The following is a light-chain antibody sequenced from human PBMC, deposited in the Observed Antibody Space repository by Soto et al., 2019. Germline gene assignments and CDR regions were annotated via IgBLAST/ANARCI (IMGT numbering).Light chain of an antibody. CDR1: QAITNY. Sequence: DIQMAQSPSSLSASVGDTVTITCRASQAITNYYLAWFQHKPGKAPKALIYAASSLQRGVPSKXSGSGSGTDFTLTISSLQPEDSATYYCQQYHAYPLTFGGGTKVEIK. CDR2: AAS. J-gene: IGKJ4*01. V-gene: IGKV1-16*02. CDR3: QQYHAYPLT.